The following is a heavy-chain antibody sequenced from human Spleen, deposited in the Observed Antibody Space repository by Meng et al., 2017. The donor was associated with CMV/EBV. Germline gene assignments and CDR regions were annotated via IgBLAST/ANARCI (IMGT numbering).Heavy chain of an antibody. CDR2: ISYDGINK. J-gene: IGHJ4*02. Sequence: GGSLRLSCAVSGFTFSNYALHWVRQAPGKGLEWVAVISYDGINKYYADSVKGRFTISRDNSKNTLYLQMNSLRAEDTAVYYCAKVAYYYDSSGYPYYFDYWGQGTLVTVSS. D-gene: IGHD3-22*01. CDR1: GFTFSNYA. CDR3: AKVAYYYDSSGYPYYFDY. V-gene: IGHV3-30*04.